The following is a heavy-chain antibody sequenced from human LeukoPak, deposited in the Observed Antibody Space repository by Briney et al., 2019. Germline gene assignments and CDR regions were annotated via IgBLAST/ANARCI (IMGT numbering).Heavy chain of an antibody. Sequence: SQTLSLTCAVSGGSISSGGYSWSWIRQPAGKGLEWIGRIYTSGSTNYNPSLKSRVTISVDTSKNQFSLKLSSVTAADTAVYYCARLGDFWSGYYMGIEAFDIWGQGTMVTVSS. CDR2: IYTSGST. J-gene: IGHJ3*02. V-gene: IGHV4-61*02. CDR3: ARLGDFWSGYYMGIEAFDI. CDR1: GGSISSGGYS. D-gene: IGHD3-3*01.